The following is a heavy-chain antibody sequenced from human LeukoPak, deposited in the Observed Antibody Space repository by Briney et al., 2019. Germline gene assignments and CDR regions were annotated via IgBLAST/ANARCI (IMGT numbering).Heavy chain of an antibody. CDR1: GYTFTSYA. CDR3: ARVVRGSSGYRYYFDY. J-gene: IGHJ4*02. Sequence: ASVKVSRKASGYTFTSYAMNWVRQAPGQGLEWMGWINTNTGNPTYAQGFTGRFVFSLDTSVSTSYLQISSLKAEDTAVYYCARVVRGSSGYRYYFDYWGQGTLVTVSS. CDR2: INTNTGNP. V-gene: IGHV7-4-1*02. D-gene: IGHD3-22*01.